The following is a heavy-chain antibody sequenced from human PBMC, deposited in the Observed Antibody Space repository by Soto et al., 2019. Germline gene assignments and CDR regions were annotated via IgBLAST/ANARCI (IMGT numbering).Heavy chain of an antibody. J-gene: IGHJ5*02. D-gene: IGHD2-2*02. Sequence: SETLSLTCAVYGGSFSGYYWSWIRQPPGKGLEWIGEINHSGSTNYNPSLKSRVTISVDTSKNQFSLKLSSVTAADTAVYYCASAGYCSGTSCYKGSWFDPWGQGTLVTVSS. CDR3: ASAGYCSGTSCYKGSWFDP. CDR2: INHSGST. CDR1: GGSFSGYY. V-gene: IGHV4-34*01.